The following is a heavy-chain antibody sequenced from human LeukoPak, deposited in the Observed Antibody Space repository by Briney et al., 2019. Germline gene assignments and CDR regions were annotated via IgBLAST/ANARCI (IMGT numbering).Heavy chain of an antibody. D-gene: IGHD2-2*01. Sequence: PSETLSLTCAVYGGSFSGYYWSWIRQPPGKGLEWIGEINHSGSTYYNPSLKSRVTISVDTSKNQFSLKLSSVTAADTAVYYCARHFGTSLLPGYWGQGTLVTVSS. J-gene: IGHJ4*02. CDR2: INHSGST. V-gene: IGHV4-34*01. CDR3: ARHFGTSLLPGY. CDR1: GGSFSGYY.